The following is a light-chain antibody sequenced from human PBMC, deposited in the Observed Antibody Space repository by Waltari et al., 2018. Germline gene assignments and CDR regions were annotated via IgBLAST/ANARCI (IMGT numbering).Light chain of an antibody. CDR3: SSYTSSSTPVV. CDR1: SSDVGSYNR. CDR2: EVS. V-gene: IGLV2-18*02. Sequence: QSALTQPPSVSGSPGQSVTISCTGTSSDVGSYNRVSWYQQPPGTAPKFMIYEVSNRPSGVPDRFSGSKSSNTASLTISRLQAEDEADYYCSSYTSSSTPVVFGGGTKLTVL. J-gene: IGLJ2*01.